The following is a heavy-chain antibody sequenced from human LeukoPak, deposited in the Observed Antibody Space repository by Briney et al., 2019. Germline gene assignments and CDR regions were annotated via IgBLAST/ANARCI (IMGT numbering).Heavy chain of an antibody. D-gene: IGHD3-22*01. CDR3: ARAPGGYDSSGPGAFDI. CDR1: GFTVSSKY. J-gene: IGHJ3*02. CDR2: FYSGGST. Sequence: HPWGSLSLSCAASGFTVSSKYMSWVRQAPGKGLEWVSVFYSGGSTYYADSVNGRFTISRDNTKNTVYLQMKSLRAEDTAVYYCARAPGGYDSSGPGAFDIWGQGTLVTVSS. V-gene: IGHV3-66*01.